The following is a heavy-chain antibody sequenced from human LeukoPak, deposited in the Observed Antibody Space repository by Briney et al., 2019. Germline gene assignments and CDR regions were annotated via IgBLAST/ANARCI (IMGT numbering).Heavy chain of an antibody. Sequence: PGGSLRLSCAASAFTFSDYSMTWVRQAPGKGLEWISYISGRSSTIYYAASVRGRLTISRHNAKNTMYLQMNSLRAEDTAVYYCARERLICGSFFFDYWGQGTLVTVS. D-gene: IGHD1-26*01. V-gene: IGHV3-48*01. CDR2: ISGRSSTI. J-gene: IGHJ4*02. CDR1: AFTFSDYS. CDR3: ARERLICGSFFFDY.